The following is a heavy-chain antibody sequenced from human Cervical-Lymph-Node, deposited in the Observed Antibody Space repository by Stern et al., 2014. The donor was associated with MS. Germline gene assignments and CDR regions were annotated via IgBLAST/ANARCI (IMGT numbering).Heavy chain of an antibody. V-gene: IGHV3-30*03. CDR2: ISYDGNHK. D-gene: IGHD2-8*01. Sequence: VQLVESGGAVVQPGRSLRISCAASGFTFSSYGMHWVRQAPGQGLAWVTVISYDGNHKYYAASVKGRVTISRDNSKNTLHLQMNSVTPDDTAIYYCARDYEDTSMLFDHWGQGTLVTVSS. J-gene: IGHJ4*02. CDR1: GFTFSSYG. CDR3: ARDYEDTSMLFDH.